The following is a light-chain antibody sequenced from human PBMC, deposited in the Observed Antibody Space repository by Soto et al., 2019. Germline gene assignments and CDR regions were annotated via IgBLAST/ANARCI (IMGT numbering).Light chain of an antibody. CDR1: QSVSSY. V-gene: IGKV3-11*01. J-gene: IGKJ2*01. Sequence: EIVLTQSPATLSLSPGERATLSCRASQSVSSYLAWYQQKPGQAPRLLIYDASNRATGIPARFSGSGSGTDFTLTISSLEPEDFAVYYYQQRSKTFGQGTKLEIK. CDR3: QQRSKT. CDR2: DAS.